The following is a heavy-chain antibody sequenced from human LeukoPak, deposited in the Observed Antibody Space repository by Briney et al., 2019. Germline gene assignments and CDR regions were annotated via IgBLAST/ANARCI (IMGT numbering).Heavy chain of an antibody. CDR1: RFMFSDFW. J-gene: IGHJ4*02. D-gene: IGHD6-19*01. CDR2: IKEDGSAT. CDR3: VRDIGWFRFDY. Sequence: GGSLRLSCAASRFMFSDFWMTWVRQAPGKGLEWVAHIKEDGSATQSIDAVKGRFTISRDNAKNSLYLQMNTLRAEDTAVYYCVRDIGWFRFDYWGQGTLVTVSS. V-gene: IGHV3-7*03.